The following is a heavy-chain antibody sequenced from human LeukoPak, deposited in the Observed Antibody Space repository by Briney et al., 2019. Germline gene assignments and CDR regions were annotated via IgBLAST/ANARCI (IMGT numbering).Heavy chain of an antibody. D-gene: IGHD2-8*01. V-gene: IGHV3-30*02. CDR1: GFTFSSYG. J-gene: IGHJ6*03. CDR3: AKDANRYIVRPDPYMDV. Sequence: PGGSLRLSCAASGFTFSSYGMHWVRQAPGKGLEWVAFIRYDGSNKYYADSVKGRFTISRDNSKNTLYLQMNSLRAEDTAVYYCAKDANRYIVRPDPYMDVWAKGPRSPSP. CDR2: IRYDGSNK.